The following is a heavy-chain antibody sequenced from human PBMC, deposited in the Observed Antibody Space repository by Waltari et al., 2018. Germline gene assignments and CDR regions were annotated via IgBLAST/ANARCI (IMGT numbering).Heavy chain of an antibody. CDR1: GYTLTELS. V-gene: IGHV1-24*01. D-gene: IGHD1-26*01. CDR2: FDQEDGET. J-gene: IGHJ6*02. Sequence: QVQLVQSGAEVKKPGASVKVSCKVSGYTLTELSMHWVRQAPGKGLEWMGGFDQEDGETIYAQKFQGRVTMTEDTSTDTAYMELSSLRSEDTAVYYCATGGNSGSYYDYYYGMDVWGQGTTVTVSS. CDR3: ATGGNSGSYYDYYYGMDV.